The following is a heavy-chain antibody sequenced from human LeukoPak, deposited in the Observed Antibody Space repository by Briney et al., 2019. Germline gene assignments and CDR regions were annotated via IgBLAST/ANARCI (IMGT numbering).Heavy chain of an antibody. CDR1: GGSISSYY. CDR3: ARMGGYSGYATH. V-gene: IGHV4-59*08. Sequence: PSETLSLTCTVSGGSISSYYWSWIRQPPGKGLEWIGYILYSGTTNSNPSLKSRVTISVDTSKYQISLKLSSVTAADTAVYYCARMGGYSGYATHWGQGTLVTVSS. D-gene: IGHD5-12*01. CDR2: ILYSGTT. J-gene: IGHJ4*02.